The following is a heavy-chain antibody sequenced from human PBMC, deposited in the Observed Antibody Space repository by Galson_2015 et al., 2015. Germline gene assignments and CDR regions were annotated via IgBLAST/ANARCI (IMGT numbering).Heavy chain of an antibody. CDR3: AREIAADGLAFDS. J-gene: IGHJ4*02. CDR2: INQDGSEK. D-gene: IGHD6-13*01. Sequence: SLRLSCAASGFTFSSFWMGWVRQAPGKGLEWVANINQDGSEKYYVDSVKGRCTISRDNARNSLYLQMNSLRAEDTAVYYCAREIAADGLAFDSWGQGTLVTV. V-gene: IGHV3-7*05. CDR1: GFTFSSFW.